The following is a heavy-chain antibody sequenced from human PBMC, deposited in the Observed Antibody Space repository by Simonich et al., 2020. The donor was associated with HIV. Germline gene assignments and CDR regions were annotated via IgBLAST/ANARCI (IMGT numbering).Heavy chain of an antibody. CDR3: ARRDRELILYFDY. Sequence: QVQLQQWGAGLLKPSATLSLTCAVYGGSFSGDYWSWNRQPPGKGLEWIGEINHSEITNYKSSLNSRSTISVDKSKNQFSLKLSSVTAADTAIYYCARRDRELILYFDYWGQGNLVTVSS. CDR1: GGSFSGDY. V-gene: IGHV4-34*01. D-gene: IGHD3-3*01. J-gene: IGHJ4*02. CDR2: INHSEIT.